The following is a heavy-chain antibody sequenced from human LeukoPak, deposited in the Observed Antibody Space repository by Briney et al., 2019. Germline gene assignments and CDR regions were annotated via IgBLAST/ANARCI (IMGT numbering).Heavy chain of an antibody. CDR3: AKDRSGSYYGFDY. J-gene: IGHJ4*02. CDR2: ISGSGGNT. CDR1: GLTFSSYA. V-gene: IGHV3-23*01. Sequence: GGSLRLSCAASGLTFSSYAMSWVRQAPGKGLEWISAISGSGGNTYYADSVKGRFTISRDNSKNTLYLQMNSLRAEDTAVYYCAKDRSGSYYGFDYWGQGTLVTVSS. D-gene: IGHD1-26*01.